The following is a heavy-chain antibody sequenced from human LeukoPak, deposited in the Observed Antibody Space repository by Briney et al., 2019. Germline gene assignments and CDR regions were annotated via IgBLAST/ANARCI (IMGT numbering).Heavy chain of an antibody. J-gene: IGHJ4*02. Sequence: ASVKVSCKASGYTFSGYYIHWVRQAPGQGLEWMGWINPNSGDTKYARKVQGRVTMTRDTSVSTAYMELSRLGSDDTAVYYCAREGCSGTSCYTPDYWGQGTLVTVSS. V-gene: IGHV1-2*02. CDR2: INPNSGDT. CDR1: GYTFSGYY. D-gene: IGHD2-2*02. CDR3: AREGCSGTSCYTPDY.